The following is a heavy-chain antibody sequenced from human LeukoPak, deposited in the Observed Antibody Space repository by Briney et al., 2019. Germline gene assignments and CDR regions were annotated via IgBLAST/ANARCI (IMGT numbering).Heavy chain of an antibody. D-gene: IGHD1-26*01. CDR3: ARGGSGAYYHY. CDR2: IYYSGST. J-gene: IGHJ4*02. Sequence: PSETLSLTCTVSGGSITSYHYSWIRQPPGKGLEWIGYIYYSGSTNYNPSLKSRVTISVDTSKNQFSLKLSSVTAADTAVYYCARGGSGAYYHYWGQGTLVTVSS. V-gene: IGHV4-59*01. CDR1: GGSITSYH.